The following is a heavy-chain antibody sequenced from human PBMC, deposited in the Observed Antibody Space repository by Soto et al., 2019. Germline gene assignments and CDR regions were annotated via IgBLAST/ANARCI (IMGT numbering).Heavy chain of an antibody. CDR3: ARLPYAIHFDY. Sequence: SETLSLTCTVSGGSISSSSYYWGWIRQPPGKGLEWIGSIYYSGSTYYNPSLKSRVTISVDTSKNQFSLKLSSVTAADTAVYYCARLPYAIHFDYWGQGTLVTVSS. D-gene: IGHD2-8*01. V-gene: IGHV4-39*01. J-gene: IGHJ4*02. CDR1: GGSISSSSYY. CDR2: IYYSGST.